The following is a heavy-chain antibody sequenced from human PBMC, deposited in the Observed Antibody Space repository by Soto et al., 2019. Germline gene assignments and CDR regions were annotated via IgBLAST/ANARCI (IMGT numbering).Heavy chain of an antibody. Sequence: QVQVVQSGAEVKTPGASVKVSCKASGYTFTDYDINWVRQAPGQGLEWVGRMNPSSGKTDYAQNFRARVTMTRDTSISTAYLELSNLVYEDTAVFYCSTWGRDGWYTGFFWGQGTLVTVAS. J-gene: IGHJ4*02. CDR2: MNPSSGKT. CDR1: GYTFTDYD. CDR3: STWGRDGWYTGFF. V-gene: IGHV1-8*01. D-gene: IGHD6-19*01.